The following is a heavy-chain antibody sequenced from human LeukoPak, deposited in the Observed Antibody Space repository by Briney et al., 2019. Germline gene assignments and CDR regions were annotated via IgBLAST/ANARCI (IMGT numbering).Heavy chain of an antibody. Sequence: GGSLRLSCAASGFTFSSHAMSWVRQAPGKGLEWVSSICGSGGSTYYADSVKGRFTISRDNFKNTVYLQMNSLRAEDTAVYYCGIDYWGQGTLVTVSS. CDR2: ICGSGGST. J-gene: IGHJ4*02. CDR1: GFTFSSHA. CDR3: GIDY. V-gene: IGHV3-23*01.